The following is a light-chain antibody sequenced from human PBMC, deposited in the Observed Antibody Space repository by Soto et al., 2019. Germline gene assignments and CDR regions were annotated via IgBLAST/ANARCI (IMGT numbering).Light chain of an antibody. CDR2: DNN. V-gene: IGLV1-51*01. J-gene: IGLJ2*01. Sequence: QSVLTQPPSVSAAPGQKVTISCSGSSSNIGNNYVSWYQQLPGTAPKLLIYDNNKRPSGIPDRFSGSKSGTSATLGITGLQTGDEADYYCGTWDSSLSAVVFGGATKLTVL. CDR3: GTWDSSLSAVV. CDR1: SSNIGNNY.